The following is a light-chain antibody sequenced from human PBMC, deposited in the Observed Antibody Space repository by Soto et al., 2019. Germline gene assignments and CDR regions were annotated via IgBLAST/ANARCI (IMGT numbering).Light chain of an antibody. CDR1: QSISSW. J-gene: IGKJ1*01. Sequence: DIQTTQSPSTLSASVGDRVTITCRASQSISSWLAWYQQKPGKAPKLLIYDASSLESGVPSRFSGSGSGTEFTLTISSLQPDDFATYNCQQYNSYSTFGQGTKVEIK. CDR2: DAS. CDR3: QQYNSYST. V-gene: IGKV1-5*01.